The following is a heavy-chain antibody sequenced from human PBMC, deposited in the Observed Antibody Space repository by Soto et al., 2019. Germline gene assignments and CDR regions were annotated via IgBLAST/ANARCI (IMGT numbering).Heavy chain of an antibody. CDR3: ARDKMTGLFDY. J-gene: IGHJ4*02. CDR2: IHHSGRT. V-gene: IGHV4-34*01. CDR1: GGPFSGYY. D-gene: IGHD3-9*01. Sequence: QVQLQQWGAGLLKPSETLSLTCAVYGGPFSGYYWTWIRQPPGTGLECIGEIHHSGRTDYNPSLKSRVTRSVDTSKNPFSLKLTSVTAAGTAVYYCARDKMTGLFDYWGQGTLVTVSS.